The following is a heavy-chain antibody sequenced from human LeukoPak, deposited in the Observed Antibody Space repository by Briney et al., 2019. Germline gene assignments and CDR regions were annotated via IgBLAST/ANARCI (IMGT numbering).Heavy chain of an antibody. J-gene: IGHJ6*03. V-gene: IGHV3-7*01. CDR2: IKQDGSEK. D-gene: IGHD3-16*01. Sequence: GGSLRLSCAASEFTFSSYWMSWVRQAPGKGLEGVANIKQDGSEKYYVDSVKGRFTISRDNAKNSLYLQMNSLRAEDTAMYYCARDLGPGQYYYYYIDVWGKGTTVTVSS. CDR1: EFTFSSYW. CDR3: ARDLGPGQYYYYYIDV.